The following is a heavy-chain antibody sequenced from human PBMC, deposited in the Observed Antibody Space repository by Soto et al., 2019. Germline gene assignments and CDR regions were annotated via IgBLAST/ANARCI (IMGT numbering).Heavy chain of an antibody. CDR2: ISYSDHST. D-gene: IGHD6-19*01. CDR1: GFTFSRYA. V-gene: IGHV3-23*01. Sequence: EVQLWESGGGLVQPGGSLRLSCAASGFTFSRYAMNWVRQAPGKGLEWVSSISYSDHSTYYADSVKGRFTISRDNSKDTMYLQVNTLSAEDTAVYYCWRRGGSNGWGDFDTWGQGTMVIVSS. CDR3: WRRGGSNGWGDFDT. J-gene: IGHJ4*02.